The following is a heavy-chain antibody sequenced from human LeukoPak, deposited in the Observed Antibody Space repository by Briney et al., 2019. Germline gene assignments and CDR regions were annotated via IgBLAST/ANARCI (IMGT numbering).Heavy chain of an antibody. J-gene: IGHJ4*02. CDR2: MNPKSGYT. Sequence: GASVKVSCKASGYTFTNYDINWVRPATGQGLEWMGWMNPKSGYTGFAQKFRGRVTMTRDTSISTAYMELGSLRSEDTAVYYCARVTGSIDYWGQGTLVTVSS. D-gene: IGHD1-26*01. CDR3: ARVTGSIDY. CDR1: GYTFTNYD. V-gene: IGHV1-8*01.